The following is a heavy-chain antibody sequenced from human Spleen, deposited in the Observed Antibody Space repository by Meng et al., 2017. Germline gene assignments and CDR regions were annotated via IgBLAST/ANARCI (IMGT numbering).Heavy chain of an antibody. D-gene: IGHD6-13*01. CDR2: VYFSGST. V-gene: IGHV4-39*01. J-gene: IGHJ4*02. CDR1: GGSIGNNYYY. CDR3: ASLYSSSWSYYFDY. Sequence: QPQLQESGPGLVKPSEPLSLTCTVSGGSIGNNYYYWGWIRQPPGKGLEWIGSVYFSGSTYSNPSLKSRITMFVDTSKNQFSLRLNSVTAADTAVYYCASLYSSSWSYYFDYWGLGTLVTVSS.